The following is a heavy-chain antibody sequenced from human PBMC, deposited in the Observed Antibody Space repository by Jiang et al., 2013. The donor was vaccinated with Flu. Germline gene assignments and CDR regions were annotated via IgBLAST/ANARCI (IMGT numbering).Heavy chain of an antibody. V-gene: IGHV7-4-1*02. Sequence: TYAQGFTGRFVFSLDTSVSTAYLQISSLKAEDTAVYYCARGPHHYYGSGSYYDYWGQGTLVTVSS. J-gene: IGHJ4*02. CDR3: ARGPHHYYGSGSYYDY. D-gene: IGHD3-10*01.